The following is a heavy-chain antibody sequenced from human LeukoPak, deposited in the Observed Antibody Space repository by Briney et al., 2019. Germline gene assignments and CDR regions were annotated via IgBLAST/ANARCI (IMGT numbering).Heavy chain of an antibody. J-gene: IGHJ4*02. CDR2: ISGRGGST. Sequence: GGSLRLSCAASGFTFSSYWVSWVRQTPGKGLEWVSGISGRGGSTYYADSVKGRFTISRDNAKNSLYPQMNSLRAEDTAVYYCARAKKNIVGAMYYFDYWGQGTLVTVSS. D-gene: IGHD1-26*01. CDR3: ARAKKNIVGAMYYFDY. V-gene: IGHV3-48*04. CDR1: GFTFSSYW.